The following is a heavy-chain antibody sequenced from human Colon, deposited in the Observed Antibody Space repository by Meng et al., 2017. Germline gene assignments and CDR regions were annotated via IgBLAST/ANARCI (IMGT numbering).Heavy chain of an antibody. V-gene: IGHV4-4*02. D-gene: IGHD6-19*01. CDR2: IDLSGKT. CDR1: GVTITSSNW. CDR3: ARHLGWEFDY. J-gene: IGHJ4*02. Sequence: QVELRESGPGLGMPSGTLSLTFLFSGVTITSSNWCSWVRQAPGKGMEWIGQIDLSGKTDYNPSLKSRVTISLDKSMNQLFLEVYFVTAADTAIYYCARHLGWEFDYWGPGNLVTVSS.